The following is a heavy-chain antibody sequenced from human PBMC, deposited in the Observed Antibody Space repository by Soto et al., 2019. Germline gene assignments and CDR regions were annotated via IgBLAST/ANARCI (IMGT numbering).Heavy chain of an antibody. CDR3: ARDRNLYFDY. CDR2: INPSGGST. Sequence: XSVKVSCEASGYTFTSYYMHWVRQAPGQGLEWMGIINPSGGSTSYAQEFQGRVTMTRDTSTSTVYMELSSLRSEDTAVYYCARDRNLYFDYWGQGTLVTVSS. D-gene: IGHD1-1*01. V-gene: IGHV1-46*01. J-gene: IGHJ4*02. CDR1: GYTFTSYY.